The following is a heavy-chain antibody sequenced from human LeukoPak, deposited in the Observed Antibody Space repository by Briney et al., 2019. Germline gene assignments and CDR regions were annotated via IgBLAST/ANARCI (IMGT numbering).Heavy chain of an antibody. CDR3: ARGVDTAIPSDY. J-gene: IGHJ4*02. CDR2: MNPNSGNT. Sequence: ASVKVSCKASGYTFTSYDISWVRQATGQGLEWMGWMNPNSGNTGYAQKFQGRVTMTRSTSISTAYMELSSLRSEDTAVYYCARGVDTAIPSDYWGQGTLVTVSS. D-gene: IGHD5-18*01. V-gene: IGHV1-8*01. CDR1: GYTFTSYD.